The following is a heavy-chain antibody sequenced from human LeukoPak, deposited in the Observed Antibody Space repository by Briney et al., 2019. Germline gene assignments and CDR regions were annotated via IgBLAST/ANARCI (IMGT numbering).Heavy chain of an antibody. V-gene: IGHV1-2*02. CDR3: ARDVVVGATCFDP. CDR2: INPNSGGT. J-gene: IGHJ5*02. CDR1: GYTFTAYY. Sequence: EASVKVSCKASGYTFTAYYMHWVRQAPGQGLEWMGWINPNSGGTNYAQKFQGRVTMTRDTSISTAYMELSRLRSDDTAVYYCARDVVVGATCFDPWGQGTLVTVSS. D-gene: IGHD1-26*01.